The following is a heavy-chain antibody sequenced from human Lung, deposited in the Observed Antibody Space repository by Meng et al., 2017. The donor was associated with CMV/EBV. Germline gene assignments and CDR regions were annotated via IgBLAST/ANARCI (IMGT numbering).Heavy chain of an antibody. CDR1: GFTFSSYA. V-gene: IGHV3-23*01. CDR2: ISGSRGST. D-gene: IGHD3-3*01. CDR3: AKDRPMYYDFWSGLDY. J-gene: IGHJ4*02. Sequence: GESLKISCAASGFTFSSYAMSWVRQAPGKGLEWVSAISGSRGSTYYADSVKGRFTISRDNSKNTLYLQMNSLRAEDTAVYYCAKDRPMYYDFWSGLDYWGQGTLVTVSS.